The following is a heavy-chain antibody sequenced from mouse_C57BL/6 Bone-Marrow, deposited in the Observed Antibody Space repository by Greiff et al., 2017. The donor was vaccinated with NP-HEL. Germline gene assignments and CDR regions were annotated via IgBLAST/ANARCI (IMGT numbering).Heavy chain of an antibody. V-gene: IGHV1-69*01. CDR3: AMGYSKYYYAMDY. D-gene: IGHD2-5*01. CDR2: IDPSDSYT. Sequence: VQLQQPGAELVMPGASVKLSCKASGYTFTSYWMHWVKQRPGQGLEWIGEIDPSDSYTNYNQKFKGKSTLTVDKSSSTAYMQLSSLTSEDSAVYYCAMGYSKYYYAMDYWGQGTSVTVSS. J-gene: IGHJ4*01. CDR1: GYTFTSYW.